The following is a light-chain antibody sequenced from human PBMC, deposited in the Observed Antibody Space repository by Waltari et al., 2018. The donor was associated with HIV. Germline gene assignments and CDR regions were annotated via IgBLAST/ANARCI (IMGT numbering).Light chain of an antibody. J-gene: IGLJ2*01. V-gene: IGLV3-21*04. Sequence: SSLLTQTPSVSVAPGATARITCGGTNLERKSVHWYQQKPGQAPVLVIYYDSDRPSGSPERFSGSNSGNTATLTISRVGDGDEADYYCQVWDSTNDHVLFGGGTRLTVL. CDR2: YDS. CDR3: QVWDSTNDHVL. CDR1: NLERKS.